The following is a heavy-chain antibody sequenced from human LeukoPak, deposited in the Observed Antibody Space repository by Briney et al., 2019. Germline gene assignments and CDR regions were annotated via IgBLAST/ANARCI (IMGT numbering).Heavy chain of an antibody. D-gene: IGHD3-10*01. CDR2: ISYDGSNK. Sequence: GGSLRLSCAASGFTFSSYAMHWVRQAPGKGLEWVSVISYDGSNKYYADSVKGRFTISRDNSKNTLYLQMNSLRAEDTAVYYCARGGVRGVGAKGYYYYGMDVWGQGTTVTVSS. V-gene: IGHV3-30-3*01. J-gene: IGHJ6*02. CDR3: ARGGVRGVGAKGYYYYGMDV. CDR1: GFTFSSYA.